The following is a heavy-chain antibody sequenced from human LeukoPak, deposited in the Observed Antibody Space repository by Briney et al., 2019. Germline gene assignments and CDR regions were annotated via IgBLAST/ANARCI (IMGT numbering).Heavy chain of an antibody. CDR2: IYPGDSDT. Sequence: GESLKISCKGSGNRFTSYWIGWVRQMPGKGLEWMGIIYPGDSDTRYSPSFQGQVTISADKSISTAYLQWSSLKASDTAMYYCARRSDLSSSWFFDYWGQGTLVTVSS. D-gene: IGHD6-13*01. J-gene: IGHJ4*02. CDR1: GNRFTSYW. CDR3: ARRSDLSSSWFFDY. V-gene: IGHV5-51*01.